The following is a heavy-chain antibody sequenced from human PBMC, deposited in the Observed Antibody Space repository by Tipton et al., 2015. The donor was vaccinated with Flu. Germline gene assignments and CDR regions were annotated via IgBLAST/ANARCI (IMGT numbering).Heavy chain of an antibody. D-gene: IGHD3-10*02. Sequence: TLSLTCAVSDYSISSGYYWGWVRQPPGKGLEWIGTIYHSGSTYYNPSLKSRLTISVDTSKNQFSLKLSSVTAADTAVYFCARHTGDSVRGVIDYWGQGTLVTVSS. J-gene: IGHJ4*02. CDR2: IYHSGST. V-gene: IGHV4-38-2*01. CDR3: ARHTGDSVRGVIDY. CDR1: DYSISSGYY.